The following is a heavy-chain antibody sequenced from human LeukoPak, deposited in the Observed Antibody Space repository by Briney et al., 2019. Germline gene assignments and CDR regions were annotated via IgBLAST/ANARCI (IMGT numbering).Heavy chain of an antibody. D-gene: IGHD5-24*01. V-gene: IGHV3-30*02. CDR3: AKAQGNVEMATEGDYYFDY. CDR1: GFTFSSYG. CDR2: IRYDGSNK. Sequence: GGSLRLSCAASGFTFSSYGMHWVRQAPGKGLEWVAFIRYDGSNKYYADSVKGRFTISRDNSKNTLYLQMNSLRAEDTAVYYCAKAQGNVEMATEGDYYFDYWGQGTLVTVSS. J-gene: IGHJ4*02.